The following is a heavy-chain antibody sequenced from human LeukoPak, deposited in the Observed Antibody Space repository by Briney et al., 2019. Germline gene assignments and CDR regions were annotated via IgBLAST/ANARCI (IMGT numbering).Heavy chain of an antibody. V-gene: IGHV3-23*01. J-gene: IGHJ4*02. CDR2: ISGSGGST. D-gene: IGHD5-18*01. CDR1: GFTFSSYA. CDR3: AKDAHVDTGFYYFDY. Sequence: GGSLRLSCAASGFTFSSYAMGWVRQAPGKGLEWVSAISGSGGSTYYADSVKGRFTISRDNSKNTLYLQMNSLRAEDTAVYYCAKDAHVDTGFYYFDYWGQGTLVTVSS.